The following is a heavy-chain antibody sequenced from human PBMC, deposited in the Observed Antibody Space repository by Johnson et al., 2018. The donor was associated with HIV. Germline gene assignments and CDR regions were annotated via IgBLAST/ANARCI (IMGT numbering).Heavy chain of an antibody. D-gene: IGHD3-10*01. J-gene: IGHJ3*02. CDR2: ISYDGSNK. Sequence: VQPGRSLRLSCAASGFTFSSYAMHWVRQAPGKGLEWVAVISYDGSNKYYADSVKGRFTISRDNSKNTLYLQMNSLRAEDTAVYYCARAVTPFGDWEAFDIWGQGTMVTVSS. CDR3: ARAVTPFGDWEAFDI. CDR1: GFTFSSYA. V-gene: IGHV3-30-3*01.